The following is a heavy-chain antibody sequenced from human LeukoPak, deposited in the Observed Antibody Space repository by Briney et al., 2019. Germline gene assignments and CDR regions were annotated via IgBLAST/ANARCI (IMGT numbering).Heavy chain of an antibody. CDR2: VNAEGGDT. D-gene: IGHD3-16*01. CDR3: ARDGVHGGRDV. V-gene: IGHV3-7*01. J-gene: IGHJ6*02. Sequence: GESLRLSCAASGFAFRTHWMNWVRQAPGKGLELVANVNAEGGDTNYVDAVKGRFTISRDNAKNSLYLQMNILRVEDTAVYYCARDGVHGGRDVWGQGTTVTVS. CDR1: GFAFRTHW.